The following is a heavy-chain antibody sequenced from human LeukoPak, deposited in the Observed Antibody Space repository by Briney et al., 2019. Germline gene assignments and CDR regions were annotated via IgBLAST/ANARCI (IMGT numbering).Heavy chain of an antibody. CDR1: GASISSFY. CDR3: ARVPYAQQIDYFYMDV. V-gene: IGHV4-59*01. CDR2: IFYSGTT. Sequence: HSETLSLTCTVSGASISSFYWSWIRQAPGKGLEWMGYIFYSGTTNYSPSLKSRVSMSLDTSNNQFSLKLSSVTAADTPIYYCARVPYAQQIDYFYMDVWGKGTTVTVAS. J-gene: IGHJ6*03. D-gene: IGHD6-6*01.